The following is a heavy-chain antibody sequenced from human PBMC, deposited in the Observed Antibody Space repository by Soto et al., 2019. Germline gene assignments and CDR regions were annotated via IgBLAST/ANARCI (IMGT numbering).Heavy chain of an antibody. D-gene: IGHD1-20*01. CDR3: ARALITPYNYYGMDV. Sequence: GGSLRLSCAASGFTFSSYTMHWVRQAPGKGLEWVSSISSSSSDIYYADSVKGRFTISRDNAKNSLYLQMNSLRAEDTAVYYCARALITPYNYYGMDVWGQGTTVTVSS. J-gene: IGHJ6*02. V-gene: IGHV3-21*01. CDR2: ISSSSSDI. CDR1: GFTFSSYT.